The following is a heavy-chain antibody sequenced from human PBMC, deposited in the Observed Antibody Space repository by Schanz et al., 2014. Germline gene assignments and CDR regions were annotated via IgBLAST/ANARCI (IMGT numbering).Heavy chain of an antibody. CDR1: GFTFSSYW. CDR2: INSVGSNT. J-gene: IGHJ3*02. CDR3: AKGRFGELSAFDI. V-gene: IGHV3-74*02. D-gene: IGHD3-10*01. Sequence: EVQLVESGGGLVQPGGSLRLSCAASGFTFSSYWMHWVRQVPGKGLVWVSRINSVGSNTDYADSVTGRFTISRDNAKNTLYLQMNSLRAEDTAVYYCAKGRFGELSAFDIWGQGTMVNVSS.